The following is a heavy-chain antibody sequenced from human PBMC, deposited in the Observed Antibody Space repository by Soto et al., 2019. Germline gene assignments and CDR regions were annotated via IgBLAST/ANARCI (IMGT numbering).Heavy chain of an antibody. Sequence: SETLSLTCAVYGGSFSGYYWSWIRQPPGKGLEWIGEINHSGSTNYNPSLKSRVTISVDTSKNQFSLKLSSVTAADTAVYYCARRGMNGALDYYYYMDVWGKGTTVTVSS. CDR1: GGSFSGYY. J-gene: IGHJ6*03. D-gene: IGHD3-16*01. V-gene: IGHV4-34*01. CDR2: INHSGST. CDR3: ARRGMNGALDYYYYMDV.